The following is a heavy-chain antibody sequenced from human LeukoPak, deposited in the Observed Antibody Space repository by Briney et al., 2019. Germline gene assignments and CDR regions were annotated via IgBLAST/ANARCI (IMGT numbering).Heavy chain of an antibody. Sequence: GASVKVSCKASGYTFTSYGMSWVRQAPGQGLEWMGWISAYNGNTNYAQKLQGRVTMTTDASTSTAYMELRSLRSDDTAVYYCARGGIAVADGNWFDPWGQGTLVTVSS. CDR2: ISAYNGNT. J-gene: IGHJ5*02. CDR3: ARGGIAVADGNWFDP. D-gene: IGHD6-19*01. CDR1: GYTFTSYG. V-gene: IGHV1-18*01.